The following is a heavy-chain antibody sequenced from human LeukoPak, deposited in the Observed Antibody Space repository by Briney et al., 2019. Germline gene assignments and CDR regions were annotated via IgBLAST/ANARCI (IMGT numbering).Heavy chain of an antibody. CDR2: INGDGSST. D-gene: IGHD4-17*01. CDR3: AKGRPGMSTVTTSNWFDP. V-gene: IGHV3-74*01. J-gene: IGHJ5*02. Sequence: GGSLRLSCAASGFTFSSYWMHWVRQAPGKGLVWVSRINGDGSSTSYADSVKGRFTISRDNAKNMLYLQMNSLRAEDTAVYYCAKGRPGMSTVTTSNWFDPWGQGTLVTVSS. CDR1: GFTFSSYW.